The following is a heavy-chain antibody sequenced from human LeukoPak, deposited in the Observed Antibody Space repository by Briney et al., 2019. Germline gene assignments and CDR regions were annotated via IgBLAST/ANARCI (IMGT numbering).Heavy chain of an antibody. CDR2: INPNSGGT. CDR3: ARGSFGDSSGYLLPNYFDY. CDR1: GYTFTGYY. Sequence: GASVKVSCKASGYTFTGYYMHWVRQAPGQGLEWMGWINPNSGGTNYAQKFQGRVTMTRDTSISTAYMELRSLRSDDTAVYYCARGSFGDSSGYLLPNYFDYWGQGTLVTVSS. D-gene: IGHD3-22*01. V-gene: IGHV1-2*02. J-gene: IGHJ4*02.